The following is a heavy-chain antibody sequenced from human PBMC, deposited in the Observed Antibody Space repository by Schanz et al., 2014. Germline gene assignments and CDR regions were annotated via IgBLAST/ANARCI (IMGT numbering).Heavy chain of an antibody. CDR3: ARLYCSTPGCYVSPNGFAKDY. D-gene: IGHD2-2*01. V-gene: IGHV4-34*01. J-gene: IGHJ4*02. Sequence: QVQLQQWGAGLLKPSETLSLTCAVSGGSFSGYYWSWIRQPPDTGLEWIGEINQSGDTNYNPSLKSRVTISSATSTNHFSLKQRSGTAADTAVYYCARLYCSTPGCYVSPNGFAKDYWGQGTLVTVSS. CDR2: INQSGDT. CDR1: GGSFSGYY.